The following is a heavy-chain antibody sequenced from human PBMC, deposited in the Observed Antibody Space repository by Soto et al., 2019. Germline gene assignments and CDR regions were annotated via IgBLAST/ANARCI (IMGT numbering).Heavy chain of an antibody. CDR3: ARDRLNYYDSSGYYPRTYYYYYGMDV. V-gene: IGHV1-69*13. Sequence: SVKVSCKASGGTFSSYAISWVRQAPGQGLEWVGGIIPIFGTANYAQKFQGRVTITADESTSTAYMELSSLRSEDTAVYYCARDRLNYYDSSGYYPRTYYYYYGMDVWGQGTTVTVSS. CDR1: GGTFSSYA. J-gene: IGHJ6*02. D-gene: IGHD3-22*01. CDR2: IIPIFGTA.